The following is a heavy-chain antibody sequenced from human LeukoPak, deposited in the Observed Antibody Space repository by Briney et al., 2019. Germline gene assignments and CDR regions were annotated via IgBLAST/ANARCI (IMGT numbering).Heavy chain of an antibody. CDR3: PKRGVVIRVILVGFHKEANYFDS. CDR2: ISDSGGRT. D-gene: IGHD3-22*01. V-gene: IGHV3-23*01. Sequence: GGSLRLSCAVSGITLTNYGMSWVRQAPGKGLEWVAGISDSGGRTKYADSVKGRFTVSRDNPKNTLYLQMNSLKTEDTAVYFCPKRGVVIRVILVGFHKEANYFDSWGQGALVTVSS. J-gene: IGHJ4*02. CDR1: GITLTNYG.